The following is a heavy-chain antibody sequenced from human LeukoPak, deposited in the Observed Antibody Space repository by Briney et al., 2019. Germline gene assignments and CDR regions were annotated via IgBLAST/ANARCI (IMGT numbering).Heavy chain of an antibody. Sequence: GGSLRLSCAASGFTFSSYAMTWVRQAHGKGLEGVSAISGSGGSIYYADSVKGRFTISRDNSKNTLSLQMNSLRAEDTAVYYCAKFAGRYYDSSGYFHYWGQGTLVTVSS. CDR2: ISGSGGSI. V-gene: IGHV3-23*01. CDR3: AKFAGRYYDSSGYFHY. J-gene: IGHJ4*02. D-gene: IGHD3-22*01. CDR1: GFTFSSYA.